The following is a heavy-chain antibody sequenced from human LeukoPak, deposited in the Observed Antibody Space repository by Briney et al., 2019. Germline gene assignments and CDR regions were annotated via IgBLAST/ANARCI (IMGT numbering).Heavy chain of an antibody. D-gene: IGHD3-3*01. J-gene: IGHJ4*02. CDR3: ARGTNYDFWSGDYFDY. V-gene: IGHV3-48*01. CDR2: ISSSSSTI. Sequence: GGSLRLSCAASGFTFSSYSMNWVRQAPGKGLEWVSYISSSSSTIHYADSVKGRFTISRDNAKNSLYLQMNSLRAEDTAVYYCARGTNYDFWSGDYFDYWGQGTLVTVSS. CDR1: GFTFSSYS.